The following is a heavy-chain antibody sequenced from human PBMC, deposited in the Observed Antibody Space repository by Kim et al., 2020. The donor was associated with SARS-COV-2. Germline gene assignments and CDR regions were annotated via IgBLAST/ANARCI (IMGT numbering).Heavy chain of an antibody. D-gene: IGHD3-16*02. V-gene: IGHV4-59*01. CDR3: AGGGFMDGGVITPYYAMDV. Sequence: SETLSLTCTISGGSISYYYWSWIRQPPGKGLEWIGYIHKSGRPNYNPSLKSRLTMSVATSKNQFSLNLSSVPAADTAVYYCAGGGFMDGGVITPYYAMDVWGQGTTVTVSS. CDR2: IHKSGRP. CDR1: GGSISYYY. J-gene: IGHJ6*02.